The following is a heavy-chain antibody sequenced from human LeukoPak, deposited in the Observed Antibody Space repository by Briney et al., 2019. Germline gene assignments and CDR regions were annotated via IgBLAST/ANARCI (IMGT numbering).Heavy chain of an antibody. CDR1: GFTFSNYW. J-gene: IGHJ4*02. D-gene: IGHD3-22*01. CDR2: ISSSGSTI. V-gene: IGHV3-48*04. CDR3: ARRYYYDSSGYYYGP. Sequence: SGGSLRLSCAASGFTFSNYWMNWVRQAPGKGLEWVSYISSSGSTIYYADSVKGRFTISRDNAKNSLYLQMNSLRAEDTAVYYCARRYYYDSSGYYYGPWGQGTLVTVSS.